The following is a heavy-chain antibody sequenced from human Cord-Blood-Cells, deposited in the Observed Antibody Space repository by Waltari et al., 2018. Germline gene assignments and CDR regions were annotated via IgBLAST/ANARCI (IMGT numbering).Heavy chain of an antibody. CDR3: ARVRYIGGGVRASGSYYFDY. D-gene: IGHD1-26*01. CDR2: INAGNGNT. J-gene: IGHJ4*02. CDR1: GYTFTSYA. Sequence: QVQLVQSGAEVKKPGASVKVSCKASGYTFTSYAMHWVRQAPGQRLEWMGWINAGNGNTKYSQKFQGRVTITRDTSASTAYMELSSLRSEDTAVYYGARVRYIGGGVRASGSYYFDYWGQGTLVTVSS. V-gene: IGHV1-3*01.